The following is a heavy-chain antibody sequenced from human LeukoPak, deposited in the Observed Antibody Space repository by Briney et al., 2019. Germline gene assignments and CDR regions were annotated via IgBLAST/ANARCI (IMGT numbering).Heavy chain of an antibody. V-gene: IGHV3-53*01. CDR1: GGSLTGYY. Sequence: ETLSLTCTVSGGSLTGYYMSWVRQAPGKGLEWVSVIYSGGSTYYADSVKGRFTISRDNSKNTLYLQMNSLRAEDTAVYYCASSTGSSPLDYWGQGTLVTVSS. D-gene: IGHD3-10*01. CDR2: IYSGGST. CDR3: ASSTGSSPLDY. J-gene: IGHJ4*02.